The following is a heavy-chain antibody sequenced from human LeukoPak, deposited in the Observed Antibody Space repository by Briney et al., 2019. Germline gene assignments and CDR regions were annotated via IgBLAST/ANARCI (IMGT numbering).Heavy chain of an antibody. J-gene: IGHJ6*03. CDR1: GFTFSSYE. CDR2: ISTTGGTT. Sequence: GGSLRLSCAASGFTFSSYEMNWVRQAPGRGLEWVSAISTTGGTTYYADSVRGRFTISRDNSRNTLYLQMNSLRAEDTAIYYCAKNGDRGAYCSGGTCYPYYYYYMDVWGKGTTVTISS. CDR3: AKNGDRGAYCSGGTCYPYYYYYMDV. D-gene: IGHD2-15*01. V-gene: IGHV3-23*01.